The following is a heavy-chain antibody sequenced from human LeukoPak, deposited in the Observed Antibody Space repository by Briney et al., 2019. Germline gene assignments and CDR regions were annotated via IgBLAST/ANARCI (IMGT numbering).Heavy chain of an antibody. CDR3: ARDSGTGRNYYYGMDV. Sequence: PSETPSLTPTLSGGSISSYYSSWIRQTAQKGLEWIGRIYTIVSTNYNPPLKRRDTMSVDTSTNQFSLKLSSVTAADRAVYCCARDSGTGRNYYYGMDVWGQGTTVSVSS. CDR1: GGSISSYY. J-gene: IGHJ6*02. V-gene: IGHV4-4*07. CDR2: IYTIVST. D-gene: IGHD3-10*01.